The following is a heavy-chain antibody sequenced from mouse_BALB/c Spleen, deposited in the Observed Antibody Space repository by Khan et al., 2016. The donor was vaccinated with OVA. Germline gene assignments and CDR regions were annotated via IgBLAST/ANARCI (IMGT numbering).Heavy chain of an antibody. D-gene: IGHD1-2*01. CDR3: ARTARIKY. V-gene: IGHV3-2*02. CDR1: GYSITSGYG. J-gene: IGHJ2*01. CDR2: ISSSGST. Sequence: EVKLEESGPGLVKPSQSLSLTCTVTGYSITSGYGWNWIRQFPGNKLEWMGYISSSGSTNYNPSHKSRISITRDTSKNQFFLQLNSVTTEDTATYYCARTARIKYWGQGTTLTVSS.